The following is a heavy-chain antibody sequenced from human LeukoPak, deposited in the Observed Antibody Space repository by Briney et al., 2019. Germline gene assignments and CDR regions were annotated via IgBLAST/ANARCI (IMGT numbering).Heavy chain of an antibody. CDR2: IYGNDDK. D-gene: IGHD4-17*01. J-gene: IGHJ4*02. CDR3: VHRTTVTSVDH. Sequence: SGPTLVKPTQTLTLTCTFSGFSLNTNAVVVGWVRQPPGQALEWLTFIYGNDDKRYSPSLESRPTITKDTSKNQVVLTMTDMDYVDTATYYYVHRTTVTSVDHWGQGTLVTVSS. CDR1: GFSLNTNAVV. V-gene: IGHV2-5*01.